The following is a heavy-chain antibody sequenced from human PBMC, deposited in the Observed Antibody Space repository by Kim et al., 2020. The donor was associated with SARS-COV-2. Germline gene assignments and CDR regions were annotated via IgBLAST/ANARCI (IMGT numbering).Heavy chain of an antibody. V-gene: IGHV1-2*06. CDR1: GYTFTGYY. CDR2: INPNSGGT. D-gene: IGHD3-10*01. J-gene: IGHJ4*02. CDR3: ARVLLWFGEFPTNFDY. Sequence: ASVKVSCKASGYTFTGYYMHWVRQAPGQGLEWMGRINPNSGGTNYAQKFQGRVTMTRDTSISTAYMELSRLRSDDTAVYYCARVLLWFGEFPTNFDYWGQGTLVTVSS.